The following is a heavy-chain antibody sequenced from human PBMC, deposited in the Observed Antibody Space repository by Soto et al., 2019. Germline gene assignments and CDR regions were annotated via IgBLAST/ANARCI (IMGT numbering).Heavy chain of an antibody. CDR3: ALGGPLSSSGYYVTYYYYGMDV. J-gene: IGHJ6*02. CDR2: IWYDGSNK. D-gene: IGHD3-22*01. V-gene: IGHV3-33*01. CDR1: GFTFSSYG. Sequence: QVQLVESGGGVVQPGRSLRLSCAASGFTFSSYGMHWVGQAPGKGLEWVAVIWYDGSNKYYADSVKGRFTISRDNSKNTLYLQMNSLRAEDTAVYYCALGGPLSSSGYYVTYYYYGMDVWGQGTTVTVSS.